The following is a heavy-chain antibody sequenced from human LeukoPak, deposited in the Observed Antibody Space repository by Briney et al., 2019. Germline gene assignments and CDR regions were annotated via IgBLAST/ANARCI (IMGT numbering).Heavy chain of an antibody. V-gene: IGHV4-34*01. CDR1: SGSLSGYY. J-gene: IGHJ2*01. CDR3: AKGVDL. CDR2: INYSGSP. Sequence: SETLSLTCGVSSGSLSGYYWRWIRQPPGGGLESIGEINYSGSPNYNPSLKSRVTISGDTSKKQFSLNLTSVTAADTGVYYCAKGVDLWGRGTPVTVSS.